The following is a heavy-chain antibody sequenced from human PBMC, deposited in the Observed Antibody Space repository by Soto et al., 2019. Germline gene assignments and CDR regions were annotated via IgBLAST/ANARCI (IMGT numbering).Heavy chain of an antibody. Sequence: GGSLRLSCAASGFNFSSYAMSWVRQAPGKGLEWVSSISESGGTTYYADSVKGRFTISRDSSKNTLYLQMNSLRAEDTAIYYCARGSSTWPDWGQGALVTVSS. CDR1: GFNFSSYA. CDR2: ISESGGTT. CDR3: ARGSSTWPD. V-gene: IGHV3-23*01. J-gene: IGHJ4*02. D-gene: IGHD6-13*01.